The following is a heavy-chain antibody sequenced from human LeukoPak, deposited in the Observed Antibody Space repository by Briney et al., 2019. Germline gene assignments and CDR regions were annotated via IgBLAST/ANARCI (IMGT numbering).Heavy chain of an antibody. V-gene: IGHV4-61*02. CDR3: ARAYGGNSQYFQH. CDR1: GDSISSGNFY. D-gene: IGHD4-23*01. J-gene: IGHJ1*01. Sequence: TSSETLSLTCTVSGDSISSGNFYWSWIRQPGGKGLEWIWSIHHSGSTNYNPSLKSRVTISLDTSKNQFSLKLSSVTAADTAVYYCARAYGGNSQYFQHWGQGTLVTVSS. CDR2: IHHSGST.